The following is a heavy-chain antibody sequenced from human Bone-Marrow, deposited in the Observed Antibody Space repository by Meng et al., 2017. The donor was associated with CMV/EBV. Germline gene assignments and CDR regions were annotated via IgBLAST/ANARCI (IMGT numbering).Heavy chain of an antibody. V-gene: IGHV2-5*01. CDR2: IYWNAAK. CDR3: AHRSRNSGFYDWLDP. J-gene: IGHJ5*02. D-gene: IGHD6-25*01. Sequence: SGFSLSTSGVGVGWIRQPPGKALEWLALIYWNAAKYYNPSLSGRLTVTKDTSKNQVVLTMTDMDPVDTATYCCAHRSRNSGFYDWLDPWGQGTLVTVSS. CDR1: GFSLSTSGVG.